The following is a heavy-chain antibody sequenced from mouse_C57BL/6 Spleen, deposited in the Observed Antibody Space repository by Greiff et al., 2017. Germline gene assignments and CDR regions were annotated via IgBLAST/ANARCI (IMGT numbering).Heavy chain of an antibody. Sequence: QVQLQQSGPELVKPGASVTISCKASGYAFSSSWMNWVKQRPGKGLEWIGRIYPGDGDTNYNGKLKGKATLTADKSSSTAYMQLSSLTSEDSAVYFCAREGSNFDYWGQGTTLTVSS. D-gene: IGHD5-1*01. CDR1: GYAFSSSW. V-gene: IGHV1-82*01. CDR2: IYPGDGDT. CDR3: AREGSNFDY. J-gene: IGHJ2*01.